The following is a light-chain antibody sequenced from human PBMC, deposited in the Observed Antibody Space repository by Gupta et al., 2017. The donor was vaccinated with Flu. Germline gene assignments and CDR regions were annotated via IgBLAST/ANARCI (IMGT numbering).Light chain of an antibody. CDR3: QQYGTSPRPT. Sequence: ELVLTQSPGTLSLSPGERATLSCRASQSVSSSYLAWYQQRPGQAPRLLIYGASSRATGLPDRFSASASGTDFTLTISRLEPEHFTVYYCQQYGTSPRPTFGGGTKVEIK. CDR2: GAS. V-gene: IGKV3-20*01. J-gene: IGKJ4*01. CDR1: QSVSSSY.